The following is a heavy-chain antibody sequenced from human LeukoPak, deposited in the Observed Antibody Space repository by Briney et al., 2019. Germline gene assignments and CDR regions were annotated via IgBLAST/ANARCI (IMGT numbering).Heavy chain of an antibody. CDR2: IYPGDSDT. CDR1: GYSFTSYW. CDR3: ARGSNVVVPAATYDY. D-gene: IGHD2-2*01. V-gene: IGHV5-51*01. Sequence: GESLQISCKGSGYSFTSYWIGWVRQMPGKGLEWMGIIYPGDSDTRYSPSFQGRVTISADKSISTAYLQWSSLKASDTAMYYCARGSNVVVPAATYDYWGQGTLVTVSS. J-gene: IGHJ4*02.